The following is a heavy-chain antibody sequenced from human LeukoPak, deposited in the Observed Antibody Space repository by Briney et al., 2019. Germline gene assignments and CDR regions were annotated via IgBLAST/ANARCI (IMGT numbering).Heavy chain of an antibody. CDR1: GFTVSSNY. V-gene: IGHV3-53*01. J-gene: IGHJ4*02. CDR2: LYSGGNT. CDR3: AREGASSSFGY. D-gene: IGHD6-13*01. Sequence: GGSLRLSCVVSGFTVSSNYMSWVRQAPGKGLEWVSVLYSGGNTYHADSVKGRFTISRDNSKNTLYLQTNSLRAEDTAVYYCAREGASSSFGYWGQGTLVTVSS.